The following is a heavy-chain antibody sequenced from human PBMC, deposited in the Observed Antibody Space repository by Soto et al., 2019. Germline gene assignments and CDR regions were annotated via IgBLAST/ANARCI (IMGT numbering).Heavy chain of an antibody. V-gene: IGHV4-59*08. CDR1: GGSISSYY. CDR3: ARLGEYYQSLDP. CDR2: IYYSGST. D-gene: IGHD2-2*01. J-gene: IGHJ5*02. Sequence: SETLSLTCTVSGGSISSYYWSWIRQPPGKGLEWIGYIYYSGSTNYNPSLKSRVTISVDTSKNQFSLKLSSVTAADTSVYYCARLGEYYQSLDPWGPRTLVTVSS.